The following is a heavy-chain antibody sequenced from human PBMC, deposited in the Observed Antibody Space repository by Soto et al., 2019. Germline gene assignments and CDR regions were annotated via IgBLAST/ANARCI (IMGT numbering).Heavy chain of an antibody. Sequence: EVQLVESGGGLVQPGGSLKLSCAASGFTFSSYEMNWVRQAPGKGLEWVSYISSSGSTIYYADSVKGRFTISRDNAKNSLYLQMNSLRAEDTAVYYCARVSTMVRGVIIGAFDIWGQGTMVTVSS. D-gene: IGHD3-10*01. CDR1: GFTFSSYE. V-gene: IGHV3-48*03. J-gene: IGHJ3*02. CDR2: ISSSGSTI. CDR3: ARVSTMVRGVIIGAFDI.